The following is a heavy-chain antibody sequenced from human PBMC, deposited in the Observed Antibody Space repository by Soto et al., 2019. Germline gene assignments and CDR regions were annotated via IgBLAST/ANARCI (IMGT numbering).Heavy chain of an antibody. Sequence: QVQLVQSGAEVKKPGSSVKVSCKASGGTFSSYSINWVRQVPGQGLEWMGGIIPIFGTANYAQKFQGRVTLTADESTSTAHMELSSLRNEDTAVYYCARPFQSWPGGWYFDLWGRGTLVTVSS. D-gene: IGHD3-16*01. CDR2: IIPIFGTA. J-gene: IGHJ2*01. CDR3: ARPFQSWPGGWYFDL. V-gene: IGHV1-69*01. CDR1: GGTFSSYS.